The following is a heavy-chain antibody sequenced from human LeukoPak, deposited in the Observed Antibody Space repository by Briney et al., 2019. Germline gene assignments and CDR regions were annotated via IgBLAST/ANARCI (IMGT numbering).Heavy chain of an antibody. CDR2: ISAYNGNT. Sequence: AAVKVTCKSSGYTFTSYGFSWRGQPRGQGLEGMGWISAYNGNTNNPQKLQGRVTMTTDTSTSTAYMELRSLRSDDTAVYYCARDPYSGYDFAPDTFDYWGQGTLVTVSS. CDR3: ARDPYSGYDFAPDTFDY. D-gene: IGHD5-12*01. V-gene: IGHV1-18*01. CDR1: GYTFTSYG. J-gene: IGHJ4*02.